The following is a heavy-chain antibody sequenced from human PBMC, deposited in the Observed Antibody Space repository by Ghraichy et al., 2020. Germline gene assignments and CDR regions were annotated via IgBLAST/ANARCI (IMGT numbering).Heavy chain of an antibody. CDR3: ARRFMVRGSLGGMDV. Sequence: GGSLRLSCAASGFTFSSYAMHWVRQAPGKGLEWVAVISYDGSNKYYADSVKGRFTISRDNSKNTLYLQMNSLRAEDTAMYYCARRFMVRGSLGGMDVWGQGTTVTVSS. J-gene: IGHJ6*02. D-gene: IGHD3-10*01. CDR1: GFTFSSYA. CDR2: ISYDGSNK. V-gene: IGHV3-30*04.